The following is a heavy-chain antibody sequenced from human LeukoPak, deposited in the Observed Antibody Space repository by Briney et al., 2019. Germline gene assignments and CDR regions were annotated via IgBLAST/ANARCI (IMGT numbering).Heavy chain of an antibody. CDR3: ARRSGYYYGSGSYWRFDP. CDR2: IYTSGST. D-gene: IGHD3-10*01. Sequence: SETLSLTCTVSGGSISSYYWSWIRQPAGKGLEWIGRIYTSGSTNYNPSLKGRVTISVDTSKNQFSLKLSSVTAADTAVYYCARRSGYYYGSGSYWRFDPWGQGTLVTVSS. CDR1: GGSISSYY. V-gene: IGHV4-4*07. J-gene: IGHJ5*02.